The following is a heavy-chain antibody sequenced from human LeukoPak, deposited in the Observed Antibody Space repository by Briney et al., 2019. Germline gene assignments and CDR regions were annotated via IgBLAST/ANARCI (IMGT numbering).Heavy chain of an antibody. CDR2: ISWNSYET. D-gene: IGHD2-2*01. CDR1: GFTFDDYA. CDR3: ARTLNYCSSTTCTWDPVGY. Sequence: PGGSLRLSCAASGFTFDDYAMHWVRQAPGKGLEWVSGISWNSYETGYADSVKGRFTISRDNAKNSLYLQMNSLRAEDMALYYCARTLNYCSSTTCTWDPVGYWGQGTLVTVSS. J-gene: IGHJ4*02. V-gene: IGHV3-9*03.